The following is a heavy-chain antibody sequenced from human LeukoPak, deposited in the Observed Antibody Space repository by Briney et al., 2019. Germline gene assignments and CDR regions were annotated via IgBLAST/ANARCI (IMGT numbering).Heavy chain of an antibody. CDR1: RFTISTYW. V-gene: IGHV3-74*01. CDR2: INTDGSST. J-gene: IGHJ4*02. D-gene: IGHD6-19*01. CDR3: ARGGESRAVAVTGIGY. Sequence: GGSLRLSCAASRFTISTYWIHWVRHAPGKGLVWVSRINTDGSSTSSADSVKGRFTISRDNAKNTLYLQMNSLRAEDTAVYYCARGGESRAVAVTGIGYWGQGTLVTVSS.